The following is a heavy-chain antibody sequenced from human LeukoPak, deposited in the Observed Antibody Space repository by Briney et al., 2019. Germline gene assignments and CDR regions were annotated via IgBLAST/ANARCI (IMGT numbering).Heavy chain of an antibody. CDR2: ISYDGSNK. Sequence: GRSLRLSCAASGFTFSSYGMHWVRQAPGKGLEWVAVISYDGSNKYYADSVKGRFTISRDNSKNTLYLQMNSLRAEDTAVYYCARPYRGGDCYSDYWGQGTLVTVSS. CDR3: ARPYRGGDCYSDY. CDR1: GFTFSSYG. V-gene: IGHV3-30*03. J-gene: IGHJ4*02. D-gene: IGHD2-21*02.